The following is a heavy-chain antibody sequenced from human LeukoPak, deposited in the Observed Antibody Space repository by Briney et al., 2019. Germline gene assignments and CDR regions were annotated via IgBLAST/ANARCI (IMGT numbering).Heavy chain of an antibody. CDR2: ISYDGSNK. CDR1: GFTFSSYA. CDR3: ARVLDTAGMSY. V-gene: IGHV3-30-3*01. Sequence: GRSLRLSCAASGFTFSSYAMHWVRQAPGKGLEWVAVISYDGSNKYYADSVKGRFTISRDNSKNTLYLQMNSLRAEDTAVYYCARVLDTAGMSYWGQGTLVTVSS. J-gene: IGHJ4*02. D-gene: IGHD5-18*01.